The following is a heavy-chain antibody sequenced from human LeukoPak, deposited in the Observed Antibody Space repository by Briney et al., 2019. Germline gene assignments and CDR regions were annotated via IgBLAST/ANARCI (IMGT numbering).Heavy chain of an antibody. CDR2: IYYSGST. D-gene: IGHD6-19*01. CDR1: GGPISSYY. CDR3: ARSGIAVAGTNPPTNWFDP. V-gene: IGHV4-59*08. J-gene: IGHJ5*02. Sequence: SETLSLTCTVSGGPISSYYWSWIRQPPGKGLEWIGYIYYSGSTNYNPSLKSRVTISVDTSKNQFSLKLSSVTAADTAVYYCARSGIAVAGTNPPTNWFDPWGQGTLVTVSS.